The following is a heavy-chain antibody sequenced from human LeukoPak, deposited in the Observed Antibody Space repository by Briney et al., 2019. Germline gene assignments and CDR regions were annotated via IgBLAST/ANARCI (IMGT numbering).Heavy chain of an antibody. D-gene: IGHD6-25*01. J-gene: IGHJ4*02. Sequence: SETLSLTCTVSGGSISNYYWSWIRQSPRKGLEWIGYIYYTGSTNSNPSLKSRVSISVDTSKNQFSLRLNSVTAADTAVYYCARGSAATAADFDYWGQGTLVTVSS. CDR2: IYYTGST. CDR1: GGSISNYY. CDR3: ARGSAATAADFDY. V-gene: IGHV4-59*01.